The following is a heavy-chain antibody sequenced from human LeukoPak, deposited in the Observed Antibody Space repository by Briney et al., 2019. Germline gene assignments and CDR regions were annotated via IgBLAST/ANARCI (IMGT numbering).Heavy chain of an antibody. CDR2: INHSGST. Sequence: SETLSLTCAVYGGSFSGYYWSWIRQPPGKGLEWIGEINHSGSTNYNPSLKSRVTISVDASKNQFSLKLSSVTAADTAVYYCARRDSSGYYVYWGQGALVTVSS. D-gene: IGHD3-22*01. J-gene: IGHJ4*02. CDR3: ARRDSSGYYVY. CDR1: GGSFSGYY. V-gene: IGHV4-34*01.